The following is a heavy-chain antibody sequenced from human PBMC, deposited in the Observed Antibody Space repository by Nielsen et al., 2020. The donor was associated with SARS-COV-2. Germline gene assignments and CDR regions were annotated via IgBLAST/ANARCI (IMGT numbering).Heavy chain of an antibody. CDR3: AREFLSRLDE. CDR1: GFNLRDYG. CDR2: MNPNTGNT. J-gene: IGHJ4*02. D-gene: IGHD3-3*01. V-gene: IGHV1-8*01. Sequence: ASVKVSCKASGFNLRDYGINWVRQAPGQGLEWMGWMNPNTGNTGYAEKFQGRVTMTMNTSISTVSMELSSLRSEDTAVYYCAREFLSRLDEWGQGMLVTVSS.